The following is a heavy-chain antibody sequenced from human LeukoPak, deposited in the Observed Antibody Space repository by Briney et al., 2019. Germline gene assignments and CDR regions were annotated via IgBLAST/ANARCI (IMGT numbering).Heavy chain of an antibody. J-gene: IGHJ4*02. CDR3: SRSLDY. Sequence: GGSLRLACAASGFPFSGYWIDWVSQDPGKGMEWVANIKEDGSEQHYADSVRGRFTISRDNAKNSLYLEMNGLRAEDTAVYYCSRSLDYWGQGALVTVSS. CDR2: IKEDGSEQ. V-gene: IGHV3-7*01. CDR1: GFPFSGYW.